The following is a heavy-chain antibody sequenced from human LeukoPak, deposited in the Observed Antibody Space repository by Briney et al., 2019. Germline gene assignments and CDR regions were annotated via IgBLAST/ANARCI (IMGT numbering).Heavy chain of an antibody. CDR1: GFTFSTYW. CDR2: IIQDGSEK. J-gene: IGHJ6*03. Sequence: GGSLRLSCAASGFTFSTYWMSWVRRAPGKGLEWVANIIQDGSEKYYVGSVKGRFTISRDNAKSSLYLQMNSLRAGDTAVYYCARLSMVRGVIVGDYYYYYYMDVWGKGTTVIVSS. CDR3: ARLSMVRGVIVGDYYYYYYMDV. D-gene: IGHD3-10*01. V-gene: IGHV3-7*01.